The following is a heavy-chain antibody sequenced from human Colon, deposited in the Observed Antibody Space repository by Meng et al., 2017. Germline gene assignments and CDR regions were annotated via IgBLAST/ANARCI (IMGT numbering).Heavy chain of an antibody. J-gene: IGHJ5*02. V-gene: IGHV1-18*01. CDR3: ARDRLNYWFDP. D-gene: IGHD5-24*01. CDR1: GYSFTNYD. Sequence: QVQLAQSGAEVKKPGASVKVSCKTSGYSFTNYDIGWVRQAPGQGLEWVGSITPYNGNAKSSQKFQGRVTMTTDTSTSTAYLELRSLRSDDTAVYFCARDRLNYWFDPWGQGTLVTVSS. CDR2: ITPYNGNA.